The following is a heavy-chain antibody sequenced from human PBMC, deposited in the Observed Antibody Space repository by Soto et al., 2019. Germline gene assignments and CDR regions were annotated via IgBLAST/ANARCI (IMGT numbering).Heavy chain of an antibody. CDR1: GASIGTYY. D-gene: IGHD3-10*01. CDR2: LSTTGST. CDR3: ARGAYGSGTSPNWFDP. Sequence: QVQLQESGPGLVKPSETLSLTCTVSGASIGTYYWSWIRQPAGKGLEWIGRLSTTGSTEYNPSLKSRVTVSVDTSKNQCSLKLNSVTAADTAVYFCARGAYGSGTSPNWFDPWGQGTLVTVSS. J-gene: IGHJ5*02. V-gene: IGHV4-4*07.